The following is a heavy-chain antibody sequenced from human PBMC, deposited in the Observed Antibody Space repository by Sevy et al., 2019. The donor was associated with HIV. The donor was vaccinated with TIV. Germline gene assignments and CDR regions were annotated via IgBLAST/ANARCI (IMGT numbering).Heavy chain of an antibody. CDR2: IIPILGIA. V-gene: IGHV1-69*04. CDR1: GGTFSSYA. Sequence: ASVNVSCKASGGTFSSYAISWVRQAPGQGLEWMGRIIPILGIANYSQKFQGRVTITADKSTSTAYMELSSLRSEDTAVYYCARENIEIQLWSYYFDYWGQGTLVTVSS. J-gene: IGHJ4*02. D-gene: IGHD5-18*01. CDR3: ARENIEIQLWSYYFDY.